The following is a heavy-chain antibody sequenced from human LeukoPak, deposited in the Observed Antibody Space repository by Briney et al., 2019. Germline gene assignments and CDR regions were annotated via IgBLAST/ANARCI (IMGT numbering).Heavy chain of an antibody. CDR1: GFTFSSYG. D-gene: IGHD5-24*01. Sequence: SGGSLRLSCAASGFTFSSYGMSWVRQAPGKGLEWVASINQDESAKRYVDSVKGRFTISRDNTKNSLFLQMNSLRAEDAAFYYCAKLLRDVTIYDFWGHGTLVTVSS. J-gene: IGHJ4*01. CDR3: AKLLRDVTIYDF. CDR2: INQDESAK. V-gene: IGHV3-7*01.